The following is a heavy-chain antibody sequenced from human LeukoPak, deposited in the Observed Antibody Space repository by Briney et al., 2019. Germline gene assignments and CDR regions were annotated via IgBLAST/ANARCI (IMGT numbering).Heavy chain of an antibody. CDR3: AKDREPILRWYYYDSSGYYPDY. Sequence: GGSLRLSCAASGFTFSSYGMHWVRQAPGKGLEWVAVISYDGSNKYYADSVKGRFTISRDNSKNTLYLQMNSLRAEDTAVYYCAKDREPILRWYYYDSSGYYPDYWGQGTLVTVSS. CDR2: ISYDGSNK. CDR1: GFTFSSYG. D-gene: IGHD3-22*01. V-gene: IGHV3-30*18. J-gene: IGHJ4*02.